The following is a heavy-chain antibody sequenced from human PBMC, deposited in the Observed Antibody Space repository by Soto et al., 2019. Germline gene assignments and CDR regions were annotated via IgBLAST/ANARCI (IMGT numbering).Heavy chain of an antibody. Sequence: VQLVESGGGLVQPGRSLRLSCAASGFTFDDYAMHWVRQAPGKGLEWVSGISWNSGSIGYADSVKGRFTISRDNAKNSLYLQMNSLRAEDTALYYCAKDVGYKGRFYFDYWGQGTLVTVSS. V-gene: IGHV3-9*01. D-gene: IGHD3-10*01. J-gene: IGHJ4*02. CDR2: ISWNSGSI. CDR3: AKDVGYKGRFYFDY. CDR1: GFTFDDYA.